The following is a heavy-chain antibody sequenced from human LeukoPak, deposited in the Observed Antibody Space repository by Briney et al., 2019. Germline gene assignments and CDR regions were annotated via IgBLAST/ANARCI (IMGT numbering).Heavy chain of an antibody. CDR1: GYTFTGYY. D-gene: IGHD3-22*01. V-gene: IGHV1-2*02. CDR3: ASMYYYDSSGLLDY. J-gene: IGHJ4*02. Sequence: ASVKVSCKASGYTFTGYYMHWVRRAPGQGLEWMGWINPNSGGTNYAQKFQGRVTMTRDTSVSTAYMELSRLRSDDTAVYYCASMYYYDSSGLLDYWGQGTLVTVSS. CDR2: INPNSGGT.